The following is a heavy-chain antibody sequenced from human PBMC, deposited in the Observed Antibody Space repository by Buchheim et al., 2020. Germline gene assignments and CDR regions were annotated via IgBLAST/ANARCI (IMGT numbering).Heavy chain of an antibody. D-gene: IGHD5-12*01. V-gene: IGHV3-30*18. CDR3: AKVGGSGYEFYDFDY. CDR2: ISYDGSNK. CDR1: GFTFSSYG. Sequence: QVQLVESGGGVVQPGRSLRLSCAASGFTFSSYGMHWVRQAPGKGLEWVAVISYDGSNKYYADSVKGRFNISRANSKNTLSLQMNSLRAEDTAVYYCAKVGGSGYEFYDFDYWGQGTL. J-gene: IGHJ4*02.